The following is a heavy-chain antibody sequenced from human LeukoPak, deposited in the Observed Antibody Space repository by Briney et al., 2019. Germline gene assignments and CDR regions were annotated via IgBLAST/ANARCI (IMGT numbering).Heavy chain of an antibody. CDR2: ISYGGSNK. J-gene: IGHJ4*02. CDR3: AKDRGVVVF. V-gene: IGHV3-30*18. CDR1: GFSFSNYG. Sequence: PGTSLRLSCAASGFSFSNYGMHWVRQVPGKGLEWVALISYGGSNKYYADSVKGRFTISRDNSKNTLYLQMNSLRAEDTAVYYCAKDRGVVVFWGQGTLVTVSS. D-gene: IGHD2-15*01.